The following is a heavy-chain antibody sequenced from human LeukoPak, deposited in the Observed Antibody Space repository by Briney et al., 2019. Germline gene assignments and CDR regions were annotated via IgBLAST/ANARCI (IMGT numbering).Heavy chain of an antibody. J-gene: IGHJ6*02. Sequence: GGSLRLSCAASGFSFMSYTMHWVRQAPGKGLEWVAVIWYDGTDTYYADSVKGRFTISRNNSKNTLYLQMNSLRAEDTAVYFCARDVSYGMDVWGQGTTVTVSS. CDR2: IWYDGTDT. CDR3: ARDVSYGMDV. CDR1: GFSFMSYT. V-gene: IGHV3-33*01.